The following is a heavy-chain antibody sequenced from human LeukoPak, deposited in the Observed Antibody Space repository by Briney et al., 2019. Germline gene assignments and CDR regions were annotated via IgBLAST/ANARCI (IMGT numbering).Heavy chain of an antibody. J-gene: IGHJ4*02. Sequence: GGSLRLSCAASGFTASSNYMSWVRQAPGKGLEWVSVIYSGGSTYYADSVKGRFTISRDNSKNTLYLQMNSLRAGDAAVYYCARGWLQGGFDYWGQGTLVTVSS. CDR2: IYSGGST. CDR1: GFTASSNY. CDR3: ARGWLQGGFDY. V-gene: IGHV3-53*01. D-gene: IGHD5-24*01.